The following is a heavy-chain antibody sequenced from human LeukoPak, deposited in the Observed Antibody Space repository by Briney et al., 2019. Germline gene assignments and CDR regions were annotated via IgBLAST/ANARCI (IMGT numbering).Heavy chain of an antibody. J-gene: IGHJ4*02. CDR2: IYYSGST. Sequence: TSETLSLTCTVSGGSISSSSYYWGWIRQPPGKGLERIGSIYYSGSTYYNPSLKSRVTISVDTSKNQFSLKLSSVTAADTAVYYCARSRWGDIVVVPAGDPFDYWGQGTLVTVSS. D-gene: IGHD2-2*01. CDR3: ARSRWGDIVVVPAGDPFDY. CDR1: GGSISSSSYY. V-gene: IGHV4-39*07.